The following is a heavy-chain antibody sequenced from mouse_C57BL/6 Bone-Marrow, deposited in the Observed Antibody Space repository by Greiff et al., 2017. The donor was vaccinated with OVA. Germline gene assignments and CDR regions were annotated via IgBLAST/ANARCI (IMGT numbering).Heavy chain of an antibody. CDR1: GYTFTSYW. D-gene: IGHD2-1*01. CDR2: IDPSDSET. V-gene: IGHV1-52*01. CDR3: ALVYYGNYEDCFDY. Sequence: QVQLQQPGTELVKPGASVKLSCKASGYTFTSYWMHWVKQRPIQGLEWIGNIDPSDSETHYNQKFKDKATLTVDKSSSTAYTQLSSLTSEDSAVYYCALVYYGNYEDCFDYWGQGTTLTVSS. J-gene: IGHJ2*01.